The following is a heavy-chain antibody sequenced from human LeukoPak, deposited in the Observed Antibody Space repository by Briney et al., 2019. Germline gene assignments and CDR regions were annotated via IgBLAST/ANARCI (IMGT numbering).Heavy chain of an antibody. J-gene: IGHJ6*02. D-gene: IGHD6-19*01. Sequence: QPGGSLRLSCAASGFTFSSYAMSWVRQAPGKGLEWVANIKQDGSEKYYVDSVKGRFTISRDNAKNSLYLQMNSLRAEDTAVYYCARDEHSSGWYLPPYYYYGMDVWGQGTTVTVSS. V-gene: IGHV3-7*05. CDR2: IKQDGSEK. CDR1: GFTFSSYA. CDR3: ARDEHSSGWYLPPYYYYGMDV.